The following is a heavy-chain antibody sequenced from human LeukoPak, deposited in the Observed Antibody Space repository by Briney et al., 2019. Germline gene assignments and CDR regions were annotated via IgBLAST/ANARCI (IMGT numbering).Heavy chain of an antibody. CDR3: ARYYCSSTSCYRDFNWFDP. CDR1: GYTFNNNY. V-gene: IGHV1-46*02. CDR2: INPSGDST. J-gene: IGHJ5*02. D-gene: IGHD2-2*02. Sequence: GASVKVSCKASGYTFNNNYMHWLRQAPGQGLEWMGIINPSGDSTNYAQKFQGRVTMTRDTSTSTVYMELSGLRSEDTAVYYCARYYCSSTSCYRDFNWFDPWGQGTLVTVSS.